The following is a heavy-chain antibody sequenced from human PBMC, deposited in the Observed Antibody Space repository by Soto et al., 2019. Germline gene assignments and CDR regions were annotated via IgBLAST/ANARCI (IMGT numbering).Heavy chain of an antibody. CDR1: GGSISSSSYY. Sequence: QLQLQESGPGLVKPSETLSLTCTVSGGSISSSSYYWGWIRQPPGKGLEWIGSIYYSGSTYYNPSLKXRXTXSXXTSKNQFSRKLSSVTAADTAVYYCARHDWAKPFDYWGQGTLVTVSS. D-gene: IGHD3-9*01. V-gene: IGHV4-39*01. CDR3: ARHDWAKPFDY. J-gene: IGHJ4*02. CDR2: IYYSGST.